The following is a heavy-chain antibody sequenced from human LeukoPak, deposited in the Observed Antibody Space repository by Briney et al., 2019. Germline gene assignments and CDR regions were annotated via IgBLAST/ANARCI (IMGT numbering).Heavy chain of an antibody. Sequence: GGSLRLSCAASGFTFSSYAMSWVRQAPGKGLEWVSTISGSGGSTYHADSVKGRFTLSRDNSKNTLYLQMNSLRAEDTAVYYCAKLSNSVYDLLYFDYWGQGTLVTVSS. D-gene: IGHD5/OR15-5a*01. CDR3: AKLSNSVYDLLYFDY. CDR1: GFTFSSYA. V-gene: IGHV3-23*01. CDR2: ISGSGGST. J-gene: IGHJ4*02.